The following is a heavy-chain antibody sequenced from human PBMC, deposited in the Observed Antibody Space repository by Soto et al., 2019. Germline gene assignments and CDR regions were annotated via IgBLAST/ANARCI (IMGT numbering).Heavy chain of an antibody. CDR1: GFTFSSYS. J-gene: IGHJ6*02. D-gene: IGHD3-3*01. CDR2: ISSSSSYI. Sequence: GGSLRLSCAASGFTFSSYSMNWVRQAPGKGLEWVSSISSSSSYIYYADSVKGRFTISRDNAKNSLYLQMNSLRAEDTAVYYCARDVGGLYDFWSGYTDHYYGMDVWGQGTTVTVSS. CDR3: ARDVGGLYDFWSGYTDHYYGMDV. V-gene: IGHV3-21*01.